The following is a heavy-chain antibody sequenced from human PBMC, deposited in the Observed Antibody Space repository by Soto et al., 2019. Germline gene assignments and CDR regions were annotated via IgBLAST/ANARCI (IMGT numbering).Heavy chain of an antibody. V-gene: IGHV3-30*18. Sequence: QVQMVESGGGVVQPGRSLRLSCAASGFSFSTYGMHWVRQAPGKGLEWMAVISNDGSNKYYADSVKGRFTISRDNSKDTLFLQMNSPRVEDTAIYYCAKVIRADSTSSNFYYYSGMDVWGQGTTVTVSS. CDR3: AKVIRADSTSSNFYYYSGMDV. J-gene: IGHJ6*02. CDR2: ISNDGSNK. CDR1: GFSFSTYG. D-gene: IGHD6-6*01.